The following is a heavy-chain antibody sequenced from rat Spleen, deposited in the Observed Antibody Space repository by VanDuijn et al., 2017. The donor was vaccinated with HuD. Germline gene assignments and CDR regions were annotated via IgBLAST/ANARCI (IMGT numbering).Heavy chain of an antibody. Sequence: EVQLVETGGGLVQPGRSLKLSCVASGFTFSRYWMYWIRQAPGKRLEWVSSISTGGGHTYYRDSVRGRFTISRDNAKNTQYLQMDSLRSEDTATYYCARRELLLGWYVMDVWGQGVMVTVSS. CDR1: GFTFSRYW. CDR3: ARRELLLGWYVMDV. D-gene: IGHD1-10*01. CDR2: ISTGGGHT. J-gene: IGHJ2*01. V-gene: IGHV5-58*01.